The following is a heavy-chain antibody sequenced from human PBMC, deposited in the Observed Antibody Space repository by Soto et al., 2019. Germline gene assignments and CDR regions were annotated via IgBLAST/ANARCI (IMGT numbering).Heavy chain of an antibody. D-gene: IGHD1-1*01. J-gene: IGHJ5*02. Sequence: QVQLVQSGAEVKKPGASVKVSCKAPRYIFTAYFMHWVRQAPGQGLEWMGWINPNNGATHYGLSFQGSVTITRDTSISTAYSELSSLRSDDTAVYYCACHDPVARFDHWGPGTLVIFSS. CDR1: RYIFTAYF. V-gene: IGHV1-2*02. CDR3: ACHDPVARFDH. CDR2: INPNNGAT.